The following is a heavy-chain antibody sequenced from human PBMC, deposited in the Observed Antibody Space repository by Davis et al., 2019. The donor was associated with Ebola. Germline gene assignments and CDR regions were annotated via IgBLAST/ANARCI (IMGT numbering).Heavy chain of an antibody. J-gene: IGHJ4*02. CDR2: INTKTRNP. CDR1: GYTFTNYD. D-gene: IGHD2-8*01. V-gene: IGHV7-4-1*02. Sequence: AASVKVSCKASGYTFTNYDINWVRQAPGQGLEWIGWINTKTRNPTYAQGFTGRLVFSLDTSVNTAYLQINGLKAEDTAIYYCARGGGIMGLYWGQGTLVTVSS. CDR3: ARGGGIMGLY.